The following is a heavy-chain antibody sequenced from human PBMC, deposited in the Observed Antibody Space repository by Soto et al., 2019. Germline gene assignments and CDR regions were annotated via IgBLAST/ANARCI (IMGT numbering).Heavy chain of an antibody. D-gene: IGHD6-13*01. CDR3: AREGQSNSWFRAFDL. J-gene: IGHJ3*01. V-gene: IGHV1-18*04. CDR2: ISVYNGNT. Sequence: PRASVKVSCKASGYTFTSYGISWVRQAPGQGLECMGWISVYNGNTHYAQKFQGRVTITRDTSASTAYMELSSLRSDDTAVYFCAREGQSNSWFRAFDLWGHGTMVTVSS. CDR1: GYTFTSYG.